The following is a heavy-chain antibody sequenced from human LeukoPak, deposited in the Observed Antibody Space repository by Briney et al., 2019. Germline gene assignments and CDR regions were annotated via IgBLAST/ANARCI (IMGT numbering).Heavy chain of an antibody. Sequence: ASVKVSCKASGGTFSSYAISWVRQAPGQGLEWMGGIISIFGTANYAQKFQGRVTITADESTSTAYMELSSLRSEDTAVYYCARDGHTAMDAQYYYYGMDVWGQGTTVTVSS. D-gene: IGHD5-18*01. CDR2: IISIFGTA. V-gene: IGHV1-69*13. J-gene: IGHJ6*02. CDR1: GGTFSSYA. CDR3: ARDGHTAMDAQYYYYGMDV.